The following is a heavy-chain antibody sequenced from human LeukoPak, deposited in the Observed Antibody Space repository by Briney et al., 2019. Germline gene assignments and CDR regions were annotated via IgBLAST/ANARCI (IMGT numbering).Heavy chain of an antibody. V-gene: IGHV4-39*07. D-gene: IGHD6-13*01. CDR3: ARVKRVYYYYFDY. CDR1: DGSISSSPDY. Sequence: SETLSLTCTVSDGSISSSPDYWAWLRQPPGKGLEWIGSIFYSGNTYYNPSLKSRITISVDTSKNQFSLKVFSMTAADTAVYYCARVKRVYYYYFDYWGQGTLVTVSS. J-gene: IGHJ4*02. CDR2: IFYSGNT.